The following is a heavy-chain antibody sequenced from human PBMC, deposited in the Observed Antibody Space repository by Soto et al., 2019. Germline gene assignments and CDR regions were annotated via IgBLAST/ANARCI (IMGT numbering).Heavy chain of an antibody. Sequence: QVQLXXXXAEVKKPGASVKVSCKASGGTFNTYAISWVRQAPGQGLEWMGGIIPIFRTPDYAQKFQGRVRRIADASTSTAYMELSSLRSEDTAVYYCARDKERQRLGGNYYYATDVWGQGTTVTVSS. J-gene: IGHJ6*02. CDR3: ARDKERQRLGGNYYYATDV. CDR2: IIPIFRTP. D-gene: IGHD5-12*01. CDR1: GGTFNTYA. V-gene: IGHV1-69*12.